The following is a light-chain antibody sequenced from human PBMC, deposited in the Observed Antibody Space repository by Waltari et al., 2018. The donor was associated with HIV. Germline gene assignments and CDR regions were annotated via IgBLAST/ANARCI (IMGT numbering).Light chain of an antibody. CDR2: EGS. Sequence: QSALTQPASVSGSPGQSITISCTGTSSDVGSYNLVSWYQQHPGKAPKLMIYEGSKRPSGVANRFSGSKSGSTASLTISGLQAEDEAGDYCCSYAGSSPVLFGGGTKLTVL. CDR1: SSDVGSYNL. V-gene: IGLV2-23*01. CDR3: CSYAGSSPVL. J-gene: IGLJ2*01.